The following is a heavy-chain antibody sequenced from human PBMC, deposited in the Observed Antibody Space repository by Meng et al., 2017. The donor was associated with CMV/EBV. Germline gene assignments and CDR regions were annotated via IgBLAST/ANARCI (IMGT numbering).Heavy chain of an antibody. J-gene: IGHJ6*02. V-gene: IGHV4-59*01. Sequence: GSLRLSCTVSGGSISSYYWSWIRQPPGKGLEWIGYIYYSWSTNYNTNLKSRVTISVDTSKNQFTLNLSSVTAADTAVDYCARGAPHTPRYGSGSYFNVPLYYYYGMDVWGQGTTVTVSS. CDR2: IYYSWST. D-gene: IGHD3-10*01. CDR3: ARGAPHTPRYGSGSYFNVPLYYYYGMDV. CDR1: GGSISSYY.